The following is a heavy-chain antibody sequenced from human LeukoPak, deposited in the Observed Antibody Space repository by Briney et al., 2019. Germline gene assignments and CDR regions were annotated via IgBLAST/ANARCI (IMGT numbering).Heavy chain of an antibody. CDR2: ISGSGGST. V-gene: IGHV3-23*01. CDR3: AKGPRMTTVIIDYFDY. CDR1: GFTFSSYA. J-gene: IGHJ4*02. D-gene: IGHD4-17*01. Sequence: GGSLRLSCAASGFTFSSYAMSWVRQAPGKGLEWVSAISGSGGSTYYADSVKGRFTISRDNSKNTLYLQMNSLRAEDTAVYYCAKGPRMTTVIIDYFDYWGQGTLVTVSS.